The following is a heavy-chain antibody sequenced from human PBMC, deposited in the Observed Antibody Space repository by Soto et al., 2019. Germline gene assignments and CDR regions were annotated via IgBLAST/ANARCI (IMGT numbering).Heavy chain of an antibody. CDR3: ARHLAVAGTNWFDP. Sequence: SETVSLKCTVSGGSISSSSYYWGWIRQPPGKGLEWIGSIYYSGSTYYNPSLKSRVTISVDTSKNQFSLKLSSVTAADTAVYYCARHLAVAGTNWFDPWGQGTLVTVSS. D-gene: IGHD6-19*01. J-gene: IGHJ5*02. CDR2: IYYSGST. CDR1: GGSISSSSYY. V-gene: IGHV4-39*01.